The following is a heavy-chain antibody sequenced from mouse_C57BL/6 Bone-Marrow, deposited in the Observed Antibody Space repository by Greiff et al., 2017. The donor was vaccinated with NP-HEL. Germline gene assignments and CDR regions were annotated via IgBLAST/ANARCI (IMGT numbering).Heavy chain of an antibody. CDR2: IDPETGGT. J-gene: IGHJ2*01. CDR3: TREGTTVVAHFDD. D-gene: IGHD1-1*01. Sequence: QVRLKESGAELVRPGASVTLSCKASGYTFTDYEMHWVKQTPVHGLEWIGAIDPETGGTAYNQKFKGKAILTADKSSSTAYMELRSLTSEDSAVYYWTREGTTVVAHFDDWGQGTTLTVSS. V-gene: IGHV1-15*01. CDR1: GYTFTDYE.